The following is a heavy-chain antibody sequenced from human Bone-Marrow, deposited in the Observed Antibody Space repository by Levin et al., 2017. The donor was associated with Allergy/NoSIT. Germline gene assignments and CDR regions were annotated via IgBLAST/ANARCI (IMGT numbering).Heavy chain of an antibody. Sequence: GGSLRLSCAASGFTFSSYAMSWVRQAPGKGLEYVSAISGSGGSTYYADSVKGRFTVSRDNSKNTVYVQMNSLRAEDTAVYYCAKDFRGDRYWGQGTLVTVSS. D-gene: IGHD3-10*01. J-gene: IGHJ4*02. CDR1: GFTFSSYA. CDR2: ISGSGGST. CDR3: AKDFRGDRY. V-gene: IGHV3-23*01.